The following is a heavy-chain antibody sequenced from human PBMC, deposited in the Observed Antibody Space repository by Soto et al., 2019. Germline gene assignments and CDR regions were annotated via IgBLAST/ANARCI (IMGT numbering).Heavy chain of an antibody. CDR1: GGSVSRDNW. CDR3: AENGSYDLVN. V-gene: IGHV4-4*02. D-gene: IGHD3-16*01. CDR2: IHHSGST. Sequence: QVQLQESGPGLVKPCATLSLTCGVSGGSVSRDNWWSWVRQPPGKGLEWIGEIHHSGSTNYSPSLKSRVTMSVDKSRNQFSLKLTSVTAADTAVYYCAENGSYDLVNWGQGTRVTVS. J-gene: IGHJ4*02.